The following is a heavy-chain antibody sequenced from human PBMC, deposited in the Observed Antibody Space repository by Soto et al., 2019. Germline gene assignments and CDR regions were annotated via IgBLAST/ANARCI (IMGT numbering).Heavy chain of an antibody. V-gene: IGHV1-3*05. Sequence: QVNLVQSGAEEKKPGASVKVSCKASGYFFTSYAMHWVRQAPGQSLEWMGWINAGNGDTKYSQKFQGRATITTDTSASTAYVELSSLRSEDTAVYYCARGRIFGVNYYYYGMDVWGQGTTVTVSS. CDR2: INAGNGDT. CDR3: ARGRIFGVNYYYYGMDV. D-gene: IGHD3-3*02. J-gene: IGHJ6*02. CDR1: GYFFTSYA.